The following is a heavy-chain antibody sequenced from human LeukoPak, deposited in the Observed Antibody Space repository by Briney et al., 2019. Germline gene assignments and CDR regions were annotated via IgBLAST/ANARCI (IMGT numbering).Heavy chain of an antibody. CDR2: IYYSGST. CDR3: ARERYSGYDRFDY. V-gene: IGHV4-59*01. Sequence: SETLSLTCTVSGGSISSYYWSWIRQPPGKGLEWIGYIYYSGSTNYNPSLKSRVTISVDTSKNQFSLKLSSVTAADTAVYYCARERYSGYDRFDYWGQGTLVTVSS. CDR1: GGSISSYY. D-gene: IGHD5-12*01. J-gene: IGHJ4*02.